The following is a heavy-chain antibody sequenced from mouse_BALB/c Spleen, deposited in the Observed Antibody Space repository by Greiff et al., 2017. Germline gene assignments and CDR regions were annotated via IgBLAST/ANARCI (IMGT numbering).Heavy chain of an antibody. V-gene: IGHV1-69*02. D-gene: IGHD2-1*01. CDR3: TRDGNYDFDY. CDR2: IYPSDSYT. CDR1: GYTFTSYW. J-gene: IGHJ2*01. Sequence: VQLQQPGAELVRPGASVKLSCKASGYTFTSYWINWVKQRPGQGLEWIGNIYPSDSYTNYNQKFKDKATLTVDKSSSTAYMQLSSPTSEDSAVYYCTRDGNYDFDYWGQGTTLTVSS.